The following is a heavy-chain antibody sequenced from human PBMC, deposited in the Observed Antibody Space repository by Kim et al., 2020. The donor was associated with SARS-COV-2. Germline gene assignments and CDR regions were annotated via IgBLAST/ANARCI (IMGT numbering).Heavy chain of an antibody. V-gene: IGHV3-74*01. Sequence: RSAEPVKGRLTISRDNAKNTLYLQMNSLRAEDTAVYYCAREVQDWFDPWGQGTLVTVSS. D-gene: IGHD3-10*01. J-gene: IGHJ5*02. CDR3: AREVQDWFDP.